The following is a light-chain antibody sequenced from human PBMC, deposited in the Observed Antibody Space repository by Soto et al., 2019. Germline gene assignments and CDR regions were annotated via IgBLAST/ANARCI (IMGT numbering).Light chain of an antibody. J-gene: IGKJ4*01. Sequence: DIQMTQSPSTLSASVGDRVNITCRASQSINIWLAWFQQRPGKAPKVLIHKASTLESGVPSRFSGSGSGTEFTLTISSRQPDEFAAYYCQQYESYPLTFGGGTRVEIK. CDR2: KAS. V-gene: IGKV1-5*03. CDR1: QSINIW. CDR3: QQYESYPLT.